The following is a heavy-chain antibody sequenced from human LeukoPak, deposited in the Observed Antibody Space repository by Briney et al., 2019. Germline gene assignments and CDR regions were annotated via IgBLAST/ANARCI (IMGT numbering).Heavy chain of an antibody. CDR2: IYTSGST. D-gene: IGHD3-9*01. CDR1: GGSISSYY. J-gene: IGHJ5*02. Sequence: PSETLSLTCTVSGGSISSYYWSWIRQPAGKGLEWIGRIYTSGSTNYNPSLKSRVTMSVDTSKNQFSLKLSSVTAADTAVYYCARDSYYDILTGYYEDWFDPWGQGTLVTVSS. CDR3: ARDSYYDILTGYYEDWFDP. V-gene: IGHV4-4*07.